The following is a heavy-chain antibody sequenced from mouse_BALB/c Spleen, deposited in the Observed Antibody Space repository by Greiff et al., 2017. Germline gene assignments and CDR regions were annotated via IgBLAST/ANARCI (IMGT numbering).Heavy chain of an antibody. J-gene: IGHJ4*01. D-gene: IGHD2-10*02. CDR1: GFTFSSFG. V-gene: IGHV5-17*02. CDR2: ISSGSSTI. CDR3: ARGVWSYAMDY. Sequence: DVQLVESGGGLVQPGGSRKLSCAASGFTFSSFGMHWVRQAPEKGLEWVAYISSGSSTIYYADTVKGRFTISRDNPKNTLFLQMTSLRSEDTAMYYCARGVWSYAMDYWGQGTSVTVSS.